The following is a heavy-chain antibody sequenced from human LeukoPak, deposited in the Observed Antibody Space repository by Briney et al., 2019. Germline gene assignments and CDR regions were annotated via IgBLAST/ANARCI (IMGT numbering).Heavy chain of an antibody. Sequence: SETLSLTCTVSGGSISSYYWSWIRQPPGKGLEWIGYIYTSGSTNYNPSLKRRVTISVDTSKNQFSLKLSSVTAADTAVYYCARLFSSSIVVVPAAKARRYNWFDPWGQGTLVTVSS. CDR2: IYTSGST. J-gene: IGHJ5*02. V-gene: IGHV4-4*09. D-gene: IGHD2-2*01. CDR3: ARLFSSSIVVVPAAKARRYNWFDP. CDR1: GGSISSYY.